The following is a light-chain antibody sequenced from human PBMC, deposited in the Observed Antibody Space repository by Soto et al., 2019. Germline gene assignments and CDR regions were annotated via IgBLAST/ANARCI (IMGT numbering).Light chain of an antibody. CDR2: SNY. Sequence: QSVLTQPPSASGTPGQRVTISCSGSSSNIESNTVTWYQQLPGTAPKLVIYSNYDRPSGVPDRFSGSTSGTSASLVIRGLQYEDEDYYYCAAGDDNLNGYVFGGGTKLTVL. CDR1: SSNIESNT. CDR3: AAGDDNLNGYV. J-gene: IGLJ1*01. V-gene: IGLV1-44*01.